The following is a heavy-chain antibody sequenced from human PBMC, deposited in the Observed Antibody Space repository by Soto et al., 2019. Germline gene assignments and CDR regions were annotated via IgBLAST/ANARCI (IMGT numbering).Heavy chain of an antibody. CDR2: MYYNGNI. Sequence: SETLSLTCNVSGGSISNYYWTWVRQSPEKGLEWIGYMYYNGNINYNPSLKSRVTISIDTSKDQFSLTLKSVTAADTAVYYCASGGNWFDPWGQGVLVTVSS. CDR3: ASGGNWFDP. V-gene: IGHV4-59*01. J-gene: IGHJ5*02. CDR1: GGSISNYY. D-gene: IGHD3-16*01.